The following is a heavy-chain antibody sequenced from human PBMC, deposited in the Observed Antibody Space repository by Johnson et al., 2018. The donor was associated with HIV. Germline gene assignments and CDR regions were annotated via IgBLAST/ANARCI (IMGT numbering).Heavy chain of an antibody. CDR3: ARDRRYYDSSGYNHDAFDI. CDR1: GFTVSSNY. J-gene: IGHJ3*02. D-gene: IGHD3-22*01. V-gene: IGHV3-66*01. CDR2: FNSGGRT. Sequence: VQLVESGGGVVQPGGSLGLSCAAPGFTVSSNYLSWFPQAPGRGLGWVSVFNSGGRTYYADSVRGRLTISGVNSKNTLYLQMNSLRAEDTAVYFCARDRRYYDSSGYNHDAFDIWGQGTMVTVSS.